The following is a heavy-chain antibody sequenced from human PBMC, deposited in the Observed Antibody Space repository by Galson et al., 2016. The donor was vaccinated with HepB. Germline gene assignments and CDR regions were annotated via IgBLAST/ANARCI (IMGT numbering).Heavy chain of an antibody. CDR2: IWYDGSEK. J-gene: IGHJ4*02. Sequence: SLRLSCAASGFTFSNSGMHWVRQAPGKGLEWVAVIWYDGSEKYYADSVKGRCTISRDNSKNTLHLQMNSLRAEDTAVYYCARIYYEILTGLTPWYYCDSWGQGTLVTVSS. CDR3: ARIYYEILTGLTPWYYCDS. V-gene: IGHV3-33*01. CDR1: GFTFSNSG. D-gene: IGHD3-9*01.